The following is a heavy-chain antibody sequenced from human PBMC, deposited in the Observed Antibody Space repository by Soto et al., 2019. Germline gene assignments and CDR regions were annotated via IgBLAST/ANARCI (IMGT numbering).Heavy chain of an antibody. Sequence: ASVKVSCKASGYTFTSYYMHWVRQAPGQGLEWMGIINPSGGSTSYAQKFQGRVTMTRDTSTSTVYMELSSLRSEDTAVYYCAVGGFCSSTSCYVSLGFDYWGRETLLTVSS. CDR1: GYTFTSYY. CDR2: INPSGGST. V-gene: IGHV1-46*01. J-gene: IGHJ4*02. D-gene: IGHD2-2*01. CDR3: AVGGFCSSTSCYVSLGFDY.